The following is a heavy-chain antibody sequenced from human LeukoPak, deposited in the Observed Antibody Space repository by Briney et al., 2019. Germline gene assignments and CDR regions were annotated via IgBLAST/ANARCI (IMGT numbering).Heavy chain of an antibody. V-gene: IGHV3-33*01. J-gene: IGHJ4*02. CDR2: IWYDGSNK. CDR3: AREAQLYYWDY. CDR1: GFTFSSCG. Sequence: GGSLRLSCAASGFTFSSCGMHWVRQAPGKGLEWVAAIWYDGSNKYYADSVKGRFTISRDNSKNTLYLQLNNLRPEDTAVYYCAREAQLYYWDYWGQGTLVTVSS. D-gene: IGHD1-1*01.